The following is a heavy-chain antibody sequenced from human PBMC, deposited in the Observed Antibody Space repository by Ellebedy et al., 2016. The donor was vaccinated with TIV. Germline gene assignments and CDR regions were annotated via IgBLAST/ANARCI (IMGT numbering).Heavy chain of an antibody. J-gene: IGHJ4*02. CDR1: GFSLTTSGMC. CDR3: ARSPWGSPDY. V-gene: IGHV2-70*11. D-gene: IGHD7-27*01. Sequence: SGPTLVKPTQTLTLTCTFSGFSLTTSGMCVTWIRQPSGKALEWLARIDWDDDEYYNTSLQTRLTISKDTSKNQVVLTMTNMDPVDTATYYCARSPWGSPDYWGQGTLVTVSS. CDR2: IDWDDDE.